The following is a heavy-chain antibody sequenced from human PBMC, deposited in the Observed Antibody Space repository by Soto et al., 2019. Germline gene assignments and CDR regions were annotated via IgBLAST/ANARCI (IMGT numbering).Heavy chain of an antibody. V-gene: IGHV4-39*02. CDR2: IFYTGTT. Sequence: SETLSLTCSVSGGSINYNSYYWGWIRQPPGKGLEWVGGIFYTGTTYYSPSLKDRVTISVDTSRNSFSLNLTSVTAADTAVYFCARLVVVAPVANAWGQGTLVTVSS. D-gene: IGHD2-2*01. CDR3: ARLVVVAPVANA. J-gene: IGHJ5*02. CDR1: GGSINYNSYY.